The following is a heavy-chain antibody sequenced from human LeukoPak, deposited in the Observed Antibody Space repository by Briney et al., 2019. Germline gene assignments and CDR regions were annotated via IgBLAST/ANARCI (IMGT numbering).Heavy chain of an antibody. CDR1: GFTFSSYG. Sequence: TGGSLRLSCAASGFTFSSYGMHWVRQAPGKGLEWVAVISYDGSNKYYADSVKGRFTISRDNSKNTLYLQMNSLRAEDTAVYYCARDPGFYYDSSGFDYWGQGTLVTVSS. D-gene: IGHD3-22*01. CDR3: ARDPGFYYDSSGFDY. V-gene: IGHV3-30*03. CDR2: ISYDGSNK. J-gene: IGHJ4*02.